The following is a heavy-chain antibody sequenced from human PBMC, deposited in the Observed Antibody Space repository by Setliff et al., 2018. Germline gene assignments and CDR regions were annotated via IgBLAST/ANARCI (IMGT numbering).Heavy chain of an antibody. CDR2: ISGSGGST. J-gene: IGHJ4*02. D-gene: IGHD6-19*01. V-gene: IGHV3-23*01. CDR1: GFTFSTYG. CDR3: AKDSLSGWSAVDY. Sequence: PGGSLRLSCAASGFTFSTYGLNWVRQAPGKGLEWVSAISGSGGSTYYADSVKGRFTISRDKSKNTLYLQMNSLRPEDTAVYYCAKDSLSGWSAVDYWGQGTLVTVSS.